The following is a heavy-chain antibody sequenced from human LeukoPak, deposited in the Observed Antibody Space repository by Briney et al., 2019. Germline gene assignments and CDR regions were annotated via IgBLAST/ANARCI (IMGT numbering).Heavy chain of an antibody. V-gene: IGHV3-33*01. J-gene: IGHJ6*02. CDR2: IWYDGSNK. CDR3: ARDARGDYGFNYYYYGMDV. Sequence: PGRSLRLSCAASGFTFSSYGMHWVRQAPGKGLEWVAVIWYDGSNKYYADSVKGRFTISRDNSKNTLYLQMNSPRAEDTAVYYCARDARGDYGFNYYYYGMDVWGQGTTVTVSS. D-gene: IGHD4-17*01. CDR1: GFTFSSYG.